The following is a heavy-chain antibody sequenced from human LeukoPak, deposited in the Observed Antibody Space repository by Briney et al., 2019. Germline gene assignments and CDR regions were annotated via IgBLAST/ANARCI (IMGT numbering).Heavy chain of an antibody. CDR2: INPNSGGT. Sequence: DSVKVSCKASGYTFTGHYMHWVRQAPGQGLEWMGRINPNSGGTNYAQKFQGRVTMTSDTSISTDYMELSSLRSDDTAVYYCARDREVGSTDDAFDIWGQGTIVTVSS. CDR3: ARDREVGSTDDAFDI. D-gene: IGHD1-26*01. CDR1: GYTFTGHY. J-gene: IGHJ3*02. V-gene: IGHV1-2*06.